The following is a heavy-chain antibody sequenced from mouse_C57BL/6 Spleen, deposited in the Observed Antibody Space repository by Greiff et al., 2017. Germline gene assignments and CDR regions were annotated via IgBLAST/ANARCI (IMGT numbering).Heavy chain of an antibody. Sequence: QVQLQQSGAELVRPGASVTLSCKASGYTFTDYEMHWVKQTPVHGLEWIGAIDPETGGTAYNQKFKGKAILTADKSSSTAYMELRSLTSEDSAVYYCTRSYGSSYCDYWGQGTTLTVSS. V-gene: IGHV1-15*01. J-gene: IGHJ2*01. CDR2: IDPETGGT. CDR1: GYTFTDYE. CDR3: TRSYGSSYCDY. D-gene: IGHD1-1*01.